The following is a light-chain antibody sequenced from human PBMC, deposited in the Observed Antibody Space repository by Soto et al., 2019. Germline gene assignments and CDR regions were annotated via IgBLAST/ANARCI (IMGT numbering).Light chain of an antibody. V-gene: IGLV2-14*01. CDR3: SSYNSTSYTSSSSVV. J-gene: IGLJ2*01. CDR1: RNDVGGYNY. Sequence: QSVLTQPASVSGSPGQSITISCTGTRNDVGGYNYVSWYQQHPGKAPKLMIYEVSNRPSGVSNRFSGSKSGNTASLTISGLRAEDEADYYCSSYNSTSYTSSSSVVFGGGTKLTVL. CDR2: EVS.